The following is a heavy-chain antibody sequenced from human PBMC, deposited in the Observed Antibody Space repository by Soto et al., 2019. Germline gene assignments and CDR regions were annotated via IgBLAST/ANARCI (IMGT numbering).Heavy chain of an antibody. CDR3: ARATQYSGTYYVYFPH. Sequence: QVQLVESGETSVKPGGSLRLSCAASGFAFSDYYMNWIRQAPGKGLEWISYISPSGRTIYYADSVKGRFTVSRDNANNSLFLQLNNLRAEDTAVYYCARATQYSGTYYVYFPHWGLGTLVTVSS. CDR2: ISPSGRTI. D-gene: IGHD1-26*01. V-gene: IGHV3-11*01. J-gene: IGHJ1*01. CDR1: GFAFSDYY.